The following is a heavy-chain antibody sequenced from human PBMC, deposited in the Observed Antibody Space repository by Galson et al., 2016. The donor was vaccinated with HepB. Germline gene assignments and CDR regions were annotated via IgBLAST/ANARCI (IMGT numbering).Heavy chain of an antibody. V-gene: IGHV3-21*01. D-gene: IGHD1/OR15-1a*01. CDR2: LSSSSSNI. Sequence: SLRLSCAASGFTFSIYSMNWVRQAPGKGLEWVSSLSSSSSNIYYADSVKGRFTIFRDNAKNSLYLLMHSLRVEDTAVYYCARDHVKSGRRQTSYYYDSWGQGTLVTVSS. J-gene: IGHJ4*02. CDR3: ARDHVKSGRRQTSYYYDS. CDR1: GFTFSIYS.